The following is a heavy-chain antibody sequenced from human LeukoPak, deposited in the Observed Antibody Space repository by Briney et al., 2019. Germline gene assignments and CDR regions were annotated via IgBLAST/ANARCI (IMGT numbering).Heavy chain of an antibody. CDR1: GFTLSSYS. CDR2: ISSSSSYI. CDR3: ARDSNSNFWSGYYTNYFDY. D-gene: IGHD3-3*01. V-gene: IGHV3-21*01. Sequence: GGSLRLSCAASGFTLSSYSMNWVRQAPGKGLEWVSSISSSSSYIYYADSVKGRFTISRDNSKNTLYLQMNSLRTEDTAVYYCARDSNSNFWSGYYTNYFDYWGQGTLVTVSS. J-gene: IGHJ4*02.